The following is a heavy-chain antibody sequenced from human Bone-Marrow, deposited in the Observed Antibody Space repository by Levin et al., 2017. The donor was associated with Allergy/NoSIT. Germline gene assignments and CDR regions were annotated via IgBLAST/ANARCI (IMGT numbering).Heavy chain of an antibody. CDR1: GGSTTSNNW. V-gene: IGHV4-4*02. D-gene: IGHD6-25*01. J-gene: IGHJ4*02. CDR2: IYHVGGT. CDR3: AREAGAATFKGFDY. Sequence: SQTLSLTCAITGGSTTSNNWWSWVRQPPGKGLEWMGEIYHVGGTNYKPSLEGRITISVDNSKNQVFLRLSSVTAADTAIYYCAREAGAATFKGFDYWGQGILVTVSS.